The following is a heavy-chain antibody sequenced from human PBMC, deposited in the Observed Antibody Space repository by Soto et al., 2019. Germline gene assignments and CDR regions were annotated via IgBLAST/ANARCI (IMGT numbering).Heavy chain of an antibody. CDR2: IIPILGIA. CDR3: GLATTFYYYYYYMDV. J-gene: IGHJ6*03. D-gene: IGHD5-12*01. Sequence: SVKVSCKASGGTFSSYTISWVRQAPGQGLEWMGRIIPILGIANYAQKFQGRVTITADKSTSTAYMELSSLRSEDTAVYYCGLATTFYYYYYYMDVWGKGTTVTVSS. CDR1: GGTFSSYT. V-gene: IGHV1-69*02.